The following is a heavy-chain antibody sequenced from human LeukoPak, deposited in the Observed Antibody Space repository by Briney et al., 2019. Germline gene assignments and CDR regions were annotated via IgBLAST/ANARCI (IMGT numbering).Heavy chain of an antibody. Sequence: SETLSLTCAVYGGSFSGYYWSWIRQPPGKGLEWIGEINHSGSTNYNPSLKSRVTISVDTSKNQFSLKLSSVTAADTAVYYCARAAIFYYYYYGMDVWGQGTTVTVSS. V-gene: IGHV4-34*01. D-gene: IGHD2-21*01. CDR2: INHSGST. J-gene: IGHJ6*02. CDR3: ARAAIFYYYYYGMDV. CDR1: GGSFSGYY.